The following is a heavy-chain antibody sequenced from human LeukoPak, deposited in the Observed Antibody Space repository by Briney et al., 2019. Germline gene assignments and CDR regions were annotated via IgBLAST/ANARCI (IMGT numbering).Heavy chain of an antibody. J-gene: IGHJ4*02. CDR1: GFTFSSYA. CDR2: ISYDGSNK. V-gene: IGHV3-30-3*01. Sequence: GRSLRLSCAASGFTFSSYAMHWVRQAPGKGLEWVAVISYDGSNKYYADSVKGRFTISRDNSKNTLYLQMNSLRAEDTAVYYCAREMTIITYSFDSWGQGTLVTVSS. D-gene: IGHD5-24*01. CDR3: AREMTIITYSFDS.